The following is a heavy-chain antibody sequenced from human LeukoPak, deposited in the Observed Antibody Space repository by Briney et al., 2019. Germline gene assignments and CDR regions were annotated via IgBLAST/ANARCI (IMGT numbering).Heavy chain of an antibody. Sequence: SETLSLTCTVSGGSISNSGYYWGWIRQPPGKGLEWIGCVDYSGSTYYNPSLKSRVTISVDTSKNQFSLKLSSVTAADTAVYYCARANEHYDSSGYLCYFDYWGQGTLVTVSS. V-gene: IGHV4-39*07. CDR1: GGSISNSGYY. CDR3: ARANEHYDSSGYLCYFDY. D-gene: IGHD3-22*01. J-gene: IGHJ4*02. CDR2: VDYSGST.